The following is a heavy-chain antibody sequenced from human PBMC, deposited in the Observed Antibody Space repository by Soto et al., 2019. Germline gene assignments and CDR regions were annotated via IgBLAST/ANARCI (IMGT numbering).Heavy chain of an antibody. V-gene: IGHV1-2*02. CDR2: INPNSGGT. Sequence: ASVKVSCKASGYSFTGYYMQWVRQAPGQGLEWMGWINPNSGGTNYAQKFQGRVTMTRDTSISTAYMELRSLRSDDTAIYYCARLKQQLVPPPTFDIWGPGTMVSVSS. J-gene: IGHJ3*02. CDR1: GYSFTGYY. D-gene: IGHD6-13*01. CDR3: ARLKQQLVPPPTFDI.